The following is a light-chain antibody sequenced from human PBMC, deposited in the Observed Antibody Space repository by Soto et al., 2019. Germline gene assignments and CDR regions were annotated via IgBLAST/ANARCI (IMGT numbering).Light chain of an antibody. CDR3: QQYHNWLPYT. J-gene: IGKJ2*01. V-gene: IGKV3-15*01. Sequence: EILMTQSPATLSVSPGERATLSCRASQSVSSNLAWYQQKPGQAPRLLIYSASSRATGIPARFSGSGSGTEFSLTISCLQSEHFAVYYCQQYHNWLPYTFGQGTKLEIK. CDR1: QSVSSN. CDR2: SAS.